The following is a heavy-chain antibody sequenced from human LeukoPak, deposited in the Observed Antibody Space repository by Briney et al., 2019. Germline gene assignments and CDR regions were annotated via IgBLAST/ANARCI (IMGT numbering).Heavy chain of an antibody. D-gene: IGHD3-22*01. CDR2: VYYSGST. CDR1: GGXVSSGSYY. Sequence: PSETLSLTCTVSGGXVSSGSYYWSWIRQPPGKGLEWIGYVYYSGSTNYNPSLKSRVTISVDTSKNQFSLKLSSVTAADTAVYYCASGDYYYDSSGYYYALGYWGQGTLVTVSS. J-gene: IGHJ4*02. CDR3: ASGDYYYDSSGYYYALGY. V-gene: IGHV4-61*01.